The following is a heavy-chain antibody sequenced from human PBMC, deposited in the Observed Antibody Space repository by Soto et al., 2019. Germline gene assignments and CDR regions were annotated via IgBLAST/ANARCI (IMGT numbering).Heavy chain of an antibody. Sequence: QVQLVESGGGVVQPGRSLGLSCAASGFTFSHYGMHWFRQAPGKGLGWVAVIYYDGSKEYYADSVQGRFTISRDNSKNTRYLQMNTRRAADTAMYCCARDIRSTYFDSWGQGTLVTVSS. CDR2: IYYDGSKE. CDR3: ARDIRSTYFDS. V-gene: IGHV3-33*01. CDR1: GFTFSHYG. D-gene: IGHD2-21*01. J-gene: IGHJ4*02.